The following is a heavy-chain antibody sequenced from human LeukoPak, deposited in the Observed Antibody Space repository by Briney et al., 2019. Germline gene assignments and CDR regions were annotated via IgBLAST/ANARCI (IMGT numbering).Heavy chain of an antibody. CDR1: GGSISSSSYY. J-gene: IGHJ5*02. V-gene: IGHV4-61*05. CDR3: ARGVNWIDP. CDR2: ISYSAIT. Sequence: SETLSLTCTVSGGSISSSSYYWGWIRQPPGKGLEWIGYISYSAITNYNPALRSRVTISIDTSKNQFSLKLSSVTAADTAVYYCARGVNWIDPWGQGTLVTVSS. D-gene: IGHD6-13*01.